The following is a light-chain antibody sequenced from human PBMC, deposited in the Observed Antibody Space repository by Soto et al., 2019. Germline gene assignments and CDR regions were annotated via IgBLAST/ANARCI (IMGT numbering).Light chain of an antibody. CDR2: EVT. CDR1: SSDVGAYDS. Sequence: QSALTQPASVSGSPGQSITISCTGTSSDVGAYDSVSWYQQHPGKAPKLILHEVTNRPSGVSNRFSGSKSGNTASLTISGLQGEDEADYYCTSYTSTSNPFVFGTGTKLTVL. V-gene: IGLV2-14*01. CDR3: TSYTSTSNPFV. J-gene: IGLJ1*01.